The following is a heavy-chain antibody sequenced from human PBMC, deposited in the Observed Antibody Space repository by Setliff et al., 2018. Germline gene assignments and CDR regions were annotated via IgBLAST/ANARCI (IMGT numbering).Heavy chain of an antibody. J-gene: IGHJ5*02. D-gene: IGHD4-17*01. Sequence: GASVKVSCKASGYTFTDYYIYWVRQAPGQGLQWMGRINPISGATDYAQKFRGRVTMTRDTSITTAYMELSSLRSDDTAMYYCARSVHGDYVRLRQNNWLDPWGQGTLVTVSS. V-gene: IGHV1-2*06. CDR3: ARSVHGDYVRLRQNNWLDP. CDR2: INPISGAT. CDR1: GYTFTDYY.